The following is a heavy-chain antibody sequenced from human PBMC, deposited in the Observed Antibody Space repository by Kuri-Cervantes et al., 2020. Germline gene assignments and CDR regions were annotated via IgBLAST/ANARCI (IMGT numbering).Heavy chain of an antibody. Sequence: ETLSLTCTVSGGSISSVEYYWTWIRQAPGKGLEWVSSISSSSSYIYYADSVKGRFTISRDNAKNSLYLQMNSLRAEDTAVYYCARDDCSGGSCYSNYWGQGTLVTVSS. CDR3: ARDDCSGGSCYSNY. J-gene: IGHJ4*02. CDR2: ISSSSSYI. D-gene: IGHD2-15*01. V-gene: IGHV3-21*01. CDR1: GGSISSVEYY.